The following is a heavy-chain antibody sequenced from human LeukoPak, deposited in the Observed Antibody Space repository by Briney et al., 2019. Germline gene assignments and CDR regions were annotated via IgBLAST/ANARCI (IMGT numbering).Heavy chain of an antibody. V-gene: IGHV4-59*12. CDR1: GGSISSYY. D-gene: IGHD1-26*01. CDR2: IYYSGST. Sequence: SSETLSLTCTVSGGSISSYYWSWIRQPPGKGLEWIGYIYYSGSTNYNPSLKSRVTISVDTSKNQFSLKLSSVTAADTAVYYCARGRRRPSGSYYYWGQGTLVTVSS. J-gene: IGHJ4*02. CDR3: ARGRRRPSGSYYY.